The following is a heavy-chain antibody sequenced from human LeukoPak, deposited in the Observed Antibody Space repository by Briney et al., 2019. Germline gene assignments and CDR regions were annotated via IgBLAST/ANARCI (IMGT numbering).Heavy chain of an antibody. Sequence: GGSLRLSCAASGFTFDDYGMSWVRQAPGKGLEWVSGINWNGGSTGYADSVKGRFTISGDNAKNSLYLQMNSLRAEDTALYYCARDTGLLPYYYDSSGSYDYWGQGTLVTVSS. V-gene: IGHV3-20*04. CDR1: GFTFDDYG. D-gene: IGHD3-22*01. CDR2: INWNGGST. J-gene: IGHJ4*02. CDR3: ARDTGLLPYYYDSSGSYDY.